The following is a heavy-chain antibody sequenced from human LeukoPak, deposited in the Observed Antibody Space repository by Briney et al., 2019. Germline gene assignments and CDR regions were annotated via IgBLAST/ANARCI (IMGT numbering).Heavy chain of an antibody. CDR2: ISSSGSTI. J-gene: IGHJ4*02. D-gene: IGHD5-12*01. CDR3: AREGARGYDSYFDY. V-gene: IGHV3-48*03. CDR1: GFTFSSYE. Sequence: PGGSLRLSCAASGFTFSSYEMNWVRQAPGKGLEWVSYISSSGSTIYYADSVKGRFTISRDNAKNSLYLQMNSLRAEDTAVYYCAREGARGYDSYFDYWGQGTLVTVSS.